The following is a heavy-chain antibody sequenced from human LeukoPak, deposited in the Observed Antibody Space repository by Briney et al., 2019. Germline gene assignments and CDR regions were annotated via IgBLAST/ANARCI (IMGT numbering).Heavy chain of an antibody. J-gene: IGHJ4*02. CDR1: GFTFSSYS. D-gene: IGHD5-18*01. CDR3: ARDQGGGYSYGWQSFDY. CDR2: ISSSSSTI. V-gene: IGHV3-48*04. Sequence: GGSLRLSCAASGFTFSSYSMNWVRQAPGKGLEWVSYISSSSSTIYYADSVKGRFTISRDNAKNSLYLQMNSLRAEDTALYYCARDQGGGYSYGWQSFDYWGQGTLVTVSS.